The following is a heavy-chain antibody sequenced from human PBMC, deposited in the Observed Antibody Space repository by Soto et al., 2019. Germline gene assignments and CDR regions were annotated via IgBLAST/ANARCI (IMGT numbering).Heavy chain of an antibody. CDR2: ISGSGGRT. D-gene: IGHD6-6*01. V-gene: IGHV3-23*01. CDR3: AKDSTTYSSSYDIDH. Sequence: VQLLESGGGLVQPGGSLRLSCAASGFTFSSSAMSWVRQAPGKGLEWVSAISGSGGRTYYEDTVKGRFTISRDNSKNTLSLQMNSLRAEDTAVYYCAKDSTTYSSSYDIDHWGQGTLVTVSS. J-gene: IGHJ4*02. CDR1: GFTFSSSA.